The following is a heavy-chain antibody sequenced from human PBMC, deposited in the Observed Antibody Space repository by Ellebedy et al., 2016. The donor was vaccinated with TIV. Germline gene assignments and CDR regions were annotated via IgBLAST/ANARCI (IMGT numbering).Heavy chain of an antibody. J-gene: IGHJ4*02. Sequence: PGGSLRLSCAASGFIFSSYGMHWVRQAPRKGLERVAFIRYDGTNKFYADSVKGRFIISRDNSKNTLYLQMNSLRAEDTAVYYCAKDRLWRGSGTQTFDNWGQGTLVTVSS. CDR1: GFIFSSYG. CDR3: AKDRLWRGSGTQTFDN. V-gene: IGHV3-30*02. D-gene: IGHD3-10*01. CDR2: IRYDGTNK.